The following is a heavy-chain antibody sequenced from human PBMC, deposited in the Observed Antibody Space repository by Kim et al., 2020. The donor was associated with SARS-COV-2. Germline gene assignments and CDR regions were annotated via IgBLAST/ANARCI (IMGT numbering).Heavy chain of an antibody. D-gene: IGHD3-10*01. CDR3: AKHWGAGSDVVRGVRASGSLDF. CDR2: MSSDGNNK. Sequence: GGSLRLSCATSGFTFSRYGIHWVRQAPGKGLEWVAFMSSDGNNKFYGDSVKGRCTVSRDNSKNTQYLEMSSLRPDDTAIYFCAKHWGAGSDVVRGVRASGSLDFWGPGTLVTVSS. V-gene: IGHV3-30*18. J-gene: IGHJ4*02. CDR1: GFTFSRYG.